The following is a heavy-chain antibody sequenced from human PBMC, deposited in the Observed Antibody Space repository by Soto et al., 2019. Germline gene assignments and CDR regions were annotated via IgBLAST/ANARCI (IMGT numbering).Heavy chain of an antibody. Sequence: EVQLLESGGGLVQPGGSLRLSCAASGFTFTNYAMTWVRQAPGKGLEWVSGTSGSGGTTYYGDSVKGRFTISRDNSNNTLYLQMSSLRAEDTAIYYCAKGTKVDYYYYAMDVWGQGTTVTVSS. D-gene: IGHD3-10*01. V-gene: IGHV3-23*01. J-gene: IGHJ6*02. CDR1: GFTFTNYA. CDR2: TSGSGGTT. CDR3: AKGTKVDYYYYAMDV.